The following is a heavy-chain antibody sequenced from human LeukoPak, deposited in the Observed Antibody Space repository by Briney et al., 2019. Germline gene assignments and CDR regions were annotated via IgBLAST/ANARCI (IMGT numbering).Heavy chain of an antibody. V-gene: IGHV4-39*07. CDR3: ARDYQGGYGDKAVDY. CDR2: IYYSGST. J-gene: IGHJ4*02. Sequence: PSETLSLTCTVSGGSISSNTYYWGWIRQPPGKGLEWVESIYYSGSTYYNPSLKSRVTISVDTSKTQFSLKLSSVTAADTAVYYCARDYQGGYGDKAVDYWGQGTLVTVSS. CDR1: GGSISSNTYY. D-gene: IGHD5-18*01.